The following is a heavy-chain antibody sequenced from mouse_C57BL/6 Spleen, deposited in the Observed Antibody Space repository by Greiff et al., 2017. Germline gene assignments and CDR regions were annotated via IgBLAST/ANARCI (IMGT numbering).Heavy chain of an antibody. Sequence: KQSCKASGYTFTSYWMHWVKQRPGQGLEWIGEIDPSDSYTNYNQKFKGKSTLTVDKSSSTAYMQLSSLTSEDSAVYYCARPTTVRGFAYWGQGTLVTVSA. D-gene: IGHD1-1*01. CDR2: IDPSDSYT. CDR1: GYTFTSYW. J-gene: IGHJ3*01. V-gene: IGHV1-69*01. CDR3: ARPTTVRGFAY.